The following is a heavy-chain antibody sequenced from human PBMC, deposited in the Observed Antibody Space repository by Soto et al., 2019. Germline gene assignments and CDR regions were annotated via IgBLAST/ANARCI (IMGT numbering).Heavy chain of an antibody. CDR2: ISTSGDST. CDR3: AKVARVVANWVNFDC. D-gene: IGHD7-27*01. V-gene: IGHV3-23*01. Sequence: EVQLLESGGGLVQPGGSLRLSCAASGITFSSYAMSWVRQAPGKGLEWVSAISTSGDSTYYADSVKGRFTISRDNSKNTMYLQMNSLRAEDTAVYYWAKVARVVANWVNFDCWGLGTLLAVST. CDR1: GITFSSYA. J-gene: IGHJ4*02.